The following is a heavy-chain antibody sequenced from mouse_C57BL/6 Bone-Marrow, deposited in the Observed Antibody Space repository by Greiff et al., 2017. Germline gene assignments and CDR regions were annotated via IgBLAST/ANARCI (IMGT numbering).Heavy chain of an antibody. CDR1: GYTFTTYP. D-gene: IGHD2-5*01. V-gene: IGHV1-47*01. CDR3: ARSSNYFYDMDY. Sequence: QVQLQQSGAELVKPGASVKMSCKASGYTFTTYPIAWMKQKPGQSLEWIGDFYPCNDDTNYNEKFKGKATLTVDKSSNTAYLELSRLTSEDSAVYSCARSSNYFYDMDYWGQGTTVTVSS. CDR2: FYPCNDDT. J-gene: IGHJ4*01.